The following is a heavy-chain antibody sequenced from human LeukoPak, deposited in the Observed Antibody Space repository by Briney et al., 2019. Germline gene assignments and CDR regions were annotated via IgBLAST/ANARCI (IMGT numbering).Heavy chain of an antibody. Sequence: SETLSLTCAVYGGSFSGYYWSWIRQPPGKGLEWIGEMNHSGSTNYNPSLKSRVTISVDTSKNQFSLKLSSVTAADTAVYYCARRITIFGLRKRPYYFNYWGQGTLVTVSS. D-gene: IGHD3-3*01. CDR2: MNHSGST. V-gene: IGHV4-34*01. CDR3: ARRITIFGLRKRPYYFNY. J-gene: IGHJ4*02. CDR1: GGSFSGYY.